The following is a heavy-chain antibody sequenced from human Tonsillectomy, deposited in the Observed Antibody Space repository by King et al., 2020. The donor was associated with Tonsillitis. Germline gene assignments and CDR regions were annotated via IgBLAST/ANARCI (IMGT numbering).Heavy chain of an antibody. CDR3: ARAMEGYAWGGFDL. V-gene: IGHV1-46*01. CDR1: GYMFTTHY. D-gene: IGHD2-8*02. J-gene: IGHJ3*01. Sequence: ELVQSASEVEKPGASVRISCKSSGYMFTTHYMHWVRQAPGAGLEWMGIINPRAGSAVYGQKFQGRVNLTRDTSSNNVYMELSSLTSEDTAVYYCARAMEGYAWGGFDLWGQGTVVTVSS. CDR2: INPRAGSA.